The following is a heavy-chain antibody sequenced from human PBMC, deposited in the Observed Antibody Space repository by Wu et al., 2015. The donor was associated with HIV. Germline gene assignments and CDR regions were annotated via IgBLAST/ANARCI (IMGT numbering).Heavy chain of an antibody. J-gene: IGHJ3*02. Sequence: QVQLVQSGAEVKKPGSSVKVSCKASGGTFSSYAISWVRQAPGQGLEWMGGIIPIFGTANYAQKFQGRVTITTDESTSTAYMELSSLRSEDTAVYYCARDGCSGGSCYSGGAFDIWGQGTNGHRLF. V-gene: IGHV1-69*05. CDR1: GGTFSSYA. CDR2: IIPIFGTA. D-gene: IGHD2-15*01. CDR3: ARDGCSGGSCYSGGAFDI.